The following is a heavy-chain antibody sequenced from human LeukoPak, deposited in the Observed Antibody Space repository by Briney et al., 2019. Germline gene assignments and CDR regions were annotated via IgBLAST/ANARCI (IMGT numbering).Heavy chain of an antibody. D-gene: IGHD3-10*01. CDR3: ARQGNMVRGVIPYYYYYYMDV. Sequence: PSETLSLTCTVSGGSVSTGSYYWSWIRQPAGRGLEWIGHIHTSGTMNYNASLKSRVTISVDTSKNQFSLKLSSVTAADTAVYYCARQGNMVRGVIPYYYYYYMDVWGKGTTVTVSS. CDR2: IHTSGTM. J-gene: IGHJ6*03. CDR1: GGSVSTGSYY. V-gene: IGHV4-61*10.